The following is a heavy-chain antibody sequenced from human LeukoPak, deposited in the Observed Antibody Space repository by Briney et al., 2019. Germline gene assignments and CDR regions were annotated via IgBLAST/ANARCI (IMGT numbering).Heavy chain of an antibody. CDR1: GGSISSNSDY. CDR2: IYYSGNT. V-gene: IGHV4-39*01. D-gene: IGHD6-13*01. J-gene: IGHJ4*02. Sequence: SETLSLTCTVSGGSISSNSDYWGWIRQPPGKGLEWIGSIYYSGNTYHNSTLKSRVTISIDTSKNQFPLKLTSVTAADTAVYYCALLVAAPAYFDYWGQGTLVTVSS. CDR3: ALLVAAPAYFDY.